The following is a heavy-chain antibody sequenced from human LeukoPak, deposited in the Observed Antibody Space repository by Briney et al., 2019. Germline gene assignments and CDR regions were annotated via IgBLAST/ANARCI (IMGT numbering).Heavy chain of an antibody. CDR2: INHSGST. CDR1: GGSMNTYY. J-gene: IGHJ6*03. V-gene: IGHV4-34*01. Sequence: SETLSLTCTVSGGSMNTYYWSWIRQPPGKGLEWIGEINHSGSTNYNPSLKSRVTISVDTSKNQFSLKLSSVTAADTAVYYCARGRYYMDVWGKGTTVTVSS. CDR3: ARGRYYMDV.